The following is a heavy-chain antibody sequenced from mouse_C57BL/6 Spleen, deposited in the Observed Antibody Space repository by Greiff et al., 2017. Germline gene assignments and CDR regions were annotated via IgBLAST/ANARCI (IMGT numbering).Heavy chain of an antibody. V-gene: IGHV1-64*01. D-gene: IGHD4-1*01. CDR2: IHPNSGST. CDR3: AREDWDRYFDY. Sequence: QVQLQQSGAELVKPGASVKLSCKASGYTFTSYWMHWVKQRPGQGLEWIGMIHPNSGSTNYNEKFKSKATLTVDKSSSTAYMQLSSLTSEDSAVYYCAREDWDRYFDYWGQGTTLTVSS. J-gene: IGHJ2*01. CDR1: GYTFTSYW.